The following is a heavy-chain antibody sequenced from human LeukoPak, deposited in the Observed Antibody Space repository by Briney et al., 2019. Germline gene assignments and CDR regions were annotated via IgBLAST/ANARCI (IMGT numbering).Heavy chain of an antibody. CDR1: GFTFSSYG. V-gene: IGHV3-30*18. Sequence: GGSLRLSCAASGFTFSSYGMHWVRQAPGKGLEWVAVISYDGSNKYYADSVKGRFTISRDNSKNTLYPQMNSLRAEDTAVYYCTKDLLSGSGSYGTFDYWGQGTLVTVSS. J-gene: IGHJ4*02. CDR3: TKDLLSGSGSYGTFDY. CDR2: ISYDGSNK. D-gene: IGHD3-10*01.